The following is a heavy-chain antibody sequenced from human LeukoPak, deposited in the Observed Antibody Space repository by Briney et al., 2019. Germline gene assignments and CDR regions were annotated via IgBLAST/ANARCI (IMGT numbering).Heavy chain of an antibody. Sequence: SETLSLTCTVSGGSISSRPYYWGWIRQPPGKGLEWSGSIYYSGTTHLNPSLERRVTISVDTSKNQVSLKLASVTAADTAIYYCAKGAGGFSYYNWLDPWGQGTLVTVSS. D-gene: IGHD5-18*01. V-gene: IGHV4-39*07. CDR3: AKGAGGFSYYNWLDP. J-gene: IGHJ5*02. CDR2: IYYSGTT. CDR1: GGSISSRPYY.